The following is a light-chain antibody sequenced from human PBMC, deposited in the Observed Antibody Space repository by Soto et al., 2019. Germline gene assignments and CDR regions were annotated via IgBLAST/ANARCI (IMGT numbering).Light chain of an antibody. CDR2: TTS. CDR1: QSVGRN. CDR3: QQYGSSPPYT. Sequence: QSPGTLSVSPGERVTLSCRPSQSVGRNLAWYQQKPGQAPRLLIYTTSTRAPGIPARFSGSGSGTEFTLTISSLQSEDVAVYYCQQYGSSPPYTFGQGTKLEIK. V-gene: IGKV3-15*01. J-gene: IGKJ2*01.